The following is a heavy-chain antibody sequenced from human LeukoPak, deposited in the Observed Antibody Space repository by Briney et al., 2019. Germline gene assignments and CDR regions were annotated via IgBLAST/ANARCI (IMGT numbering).Heavy chain of an antibody. CDR3: ARGGSSSWYGHYYYMDV. D-gene: IGHD6-13*01. CDR2: IYYSGST. Sequence: KPSETLSLTCTVSGGSISSSSSYWGWIRQPPGKGLEWIGSIYYSGSTYYNPSLKSRVTISVDTSKNQFSLNLSSVTAADTAVYYCARGGSSSWYGHYYYMDVWGKGTTVTISS. J-gene: IGHJ6*03. CDR1: GGSISSSSSY. V-gene: IGHV4-39*07.